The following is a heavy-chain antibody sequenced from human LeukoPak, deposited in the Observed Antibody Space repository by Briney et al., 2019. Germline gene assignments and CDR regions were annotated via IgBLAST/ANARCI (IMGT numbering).Heavy chain of an antibody. CDR3: ARDSEYSSSFAFDI. CDR2: INQDGGER. CDR1: GFTFSSHW. D-gene: IGHD6-13*01. J-gene: IGHJ3*02. V-gene: IGHV3-7*01. Sequence: PGGSLRLSCAASGFTFSSHWMTWVRQAPGKGLEWVANINQDGGERYYVDSVKGRFTISRDNAKNSLHLQMNSLRAEDTAVYYCARDSEYSSSFAFDIWGQGTMVTVSS.